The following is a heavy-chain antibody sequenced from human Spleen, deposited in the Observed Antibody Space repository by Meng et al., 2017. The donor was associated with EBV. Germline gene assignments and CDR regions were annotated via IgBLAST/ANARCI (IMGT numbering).Heavy chain of an antibody. D-gene: IGHD3-10*01. CDR1: GFTFTGYV. CDR3: ARDYGSFTDS. J-gene: IGHJ4*02. V-gene: IGHV1-18*01. Sequence: QVPLVTLGAEVKKPGASVKVSCKASGFTFTGYVISWLRQAPGQGLEWMGWITVYSGDTNYAQNFQDRVTMTTDTSTNTAYLELRSLRSDDTAVYYCARDYGSFTDSWGQGTLVTVSS. CDR2: ITVYSGDT.